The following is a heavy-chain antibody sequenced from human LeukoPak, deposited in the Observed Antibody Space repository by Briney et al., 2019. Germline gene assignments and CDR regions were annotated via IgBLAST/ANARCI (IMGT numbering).Heavy chain of an antibody. CDR1: GGSSEHYF. CDR2: VYYTGST. Sequence: SSETLSLTCTVSGGSSEHYFWSWIRQPPGKGLEFIGYVYYTGSTGYSPSLKSRLTISADTAKNQFSLKLRSVTAADTAVYYCASHRRSHGAEYWGQGTLVTVSS. J-gene: IGHJ4*02. D-gene: IGHD5-18*01. CDR3: ASHRRSHGAEY. V-gene: IGHV4-59*01.